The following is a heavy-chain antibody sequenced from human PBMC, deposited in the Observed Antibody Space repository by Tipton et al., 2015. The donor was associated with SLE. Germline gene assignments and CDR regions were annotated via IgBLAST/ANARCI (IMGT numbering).Heavy chain of an antibody. D-gene: IGHD3-10*01. CDR3: ASDSGHI. V-gene: IGHV4-61*08. CDR1: GGSINSGDYY. Sequence: TLSLTCTVSGGSINSGDYYWSWIRQPPGKGLEWIGYIYYSGNTNYNPSLKSRVTISVDTSKNQFSLKLSSVTAADTAVYYCASDSGHIWGQGTMVTVSS. CDR2: IYYSGNT. J-gene: IGHJ3*02.